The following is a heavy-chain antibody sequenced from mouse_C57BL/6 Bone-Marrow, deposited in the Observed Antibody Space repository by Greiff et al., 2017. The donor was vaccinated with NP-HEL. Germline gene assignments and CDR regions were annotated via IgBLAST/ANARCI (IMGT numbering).Heavy chain of an antibody. J-gene: IGHJ2*01. D-gene: IGHD1-1*01. Sequence: DVKLVESGGGLVQPGGSLSLSCAASGFTFTDYYMSWVRQPPGKALEWLGFIRNKANGYTTEYSASVKGRFTISRDNSQSILYLQMNALRAEDSATYYCARSTTVVATGYFDYWGQGTTLTVSS. CDR3: ARSTTVVATGYFDY. CDR2: IRNKANGYTT. CDR1: GFTFTDYY. V-gene: IGHV7-3*01.